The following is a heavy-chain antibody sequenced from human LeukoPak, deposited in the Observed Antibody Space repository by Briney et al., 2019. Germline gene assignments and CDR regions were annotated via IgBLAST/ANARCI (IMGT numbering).Heavy chain of an antibody. D-gene: IGHD7-27*01. V-gene: IGHV3-21*01. CDR3: ARNWASGGWMLYFDY. Sequence: GGTLRLSCAASGFTFSSYSMNWVRQAPGKGLEWVSSISSSSSYIYYADSVKGRFTISRDNAKNSLYLQMNSLRAEDTAVYYCARNWASGGWMLYFDYWGQGTLVTVSS. CDR2: ISSSSSYI. J-gene: IGHJ4*02. CDR1: GFTFSSYS.